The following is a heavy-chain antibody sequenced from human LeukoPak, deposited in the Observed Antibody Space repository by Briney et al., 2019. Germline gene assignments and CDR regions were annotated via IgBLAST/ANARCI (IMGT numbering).Heavy chain of an antibody. CDR1: GGTFSSYA. J-gene: IGHJ4*02. D-gene: IGHD5-18*01. CDR2: ISAYNGNT. Sequence: ASVKVSCKASGGTFSSYAISWVRQAPGQGLEWMGWISAYNGNTNYAQKLQGRVTMTTDTSTSTAYMELRSLRSDDTAVYYCARVKYSYGPIDYWGQGTLVTVSS. CDR3: ARVKYSYGPIDY. V-gene: IGHV1-18*01.